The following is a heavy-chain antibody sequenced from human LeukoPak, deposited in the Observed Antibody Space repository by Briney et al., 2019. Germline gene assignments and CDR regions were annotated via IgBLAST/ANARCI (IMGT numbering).Heavy chain of an antibody. CDR2: IKSKIDGETK. Sequence: GGSLRLSCVASGLTSINAWMSWVRQAPGRGLEWVARIKSKIDGETKEYAAPVKGRFIISRDDSKNTVDLQMNSLKTEDTAVYYCTTGGIAADFDYWGQGTLVTVSS. D-gene: IGHD6-25*01. J-gene: IGHJ4*02. CDR1: GLTSINAW. V-gene: IGHV3-15*01. CDR3: TTGGIAADFDY.